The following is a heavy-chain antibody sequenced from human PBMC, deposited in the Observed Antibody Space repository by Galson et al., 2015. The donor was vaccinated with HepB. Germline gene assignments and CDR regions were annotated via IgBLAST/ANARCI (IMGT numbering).Heavy chain of an antibody. CDR2: ISYDGSNK. V-gene: IGHV3-30*18. CDR3: AKECMGYYYYYGMDV. CDR1: GFTFSSYG. J-gene: IGHJ6*02. D-gene: IGHD2-8*01. Sequence: SLRLSCAASGFTFSSYGMHWVRQAPGKGLEWVAVISYDGSNKYYADSVKGRFTISRDNSKNTLYLQMNSLRAEDTAVYYCAKECMGYYYYYGMDVWGQGTTVTVSS.